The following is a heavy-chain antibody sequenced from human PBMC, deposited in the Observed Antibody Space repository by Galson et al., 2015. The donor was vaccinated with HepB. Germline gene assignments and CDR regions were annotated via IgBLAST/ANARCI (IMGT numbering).Heavy chain of an antibody. Sequence: SLRLSCAASGFTFSSYGMHWVRQAPGKGLEWVAVIWCDGSNKYYADSVKGRFTISRDNSKNTLYLQMNSLRAEDTAVYYCARNPLGYCSGGSCYWLNYFDYWGQGTLVTVSS. V-gene: IGHV3-33*01. J-gene: IGHJ4*02. CDR2: IWCDGSNK. CDR1: GFTFSSYG. D-gene: IGHD2-15*01. CDR3: ARNPLGYCSGGSCYWLNYFDY.